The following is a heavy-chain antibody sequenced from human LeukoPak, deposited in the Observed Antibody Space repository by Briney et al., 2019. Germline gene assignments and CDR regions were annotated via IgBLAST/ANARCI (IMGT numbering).Heavy chain of an antibody. CDR3: AKSSVWTGGAYFFDF. V-gene: IGHV3-30*02. D-gene: IGHD3/OR15-3a*01. J-gene: IGHJ4*02. Sequence: GGSLRLSCAASGFTFSSSGMHWVRQAPAKGLEWVAFTPYDGTNKYHADSVKGRFTISRDNSKNTRYLQMNSLRAEDTGVYYWAKSSVWTGGAYFFDFWGQGTLVTVS. CDR2: TPYDGTNK. CDR1: GFTFSSSG.